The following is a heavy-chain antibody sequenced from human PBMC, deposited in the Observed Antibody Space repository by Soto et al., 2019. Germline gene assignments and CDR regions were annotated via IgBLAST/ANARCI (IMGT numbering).Heavy chain of an antibody. V-gene: IGHV3-53*02. D-gene: IGHD5-18*01. CDR2: IYSGGST. CDR1: GFTVSSNY. Sequence: EVQLVETGGGWIQPGGSLRLSCAGSGFTVSSNYMSWVRQSPGKGLEWVSVIYSGGSTYYAYSVKGRFTISRDTSKNTVYLQMNSLKAEDTAVYYCAREWGGYVAFNLWGQGTMVTVSS. CDR3: AREWGGYVAFNL. J-gene: IGHJ3*01.